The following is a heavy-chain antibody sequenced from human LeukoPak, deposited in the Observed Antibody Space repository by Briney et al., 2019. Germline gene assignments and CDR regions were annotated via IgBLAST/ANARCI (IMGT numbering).Heavy chain of an antibody. CDR2: IYTSGST. Sequence: PSQTLSLTCTVSGGSISSGSYYWSWIPQPAGKGLEWIGRIYTSGSTNYNPSLKSRVTISVDTSKNQFSLKLSSVTAADTAVYYCARATLGYYDSWFDPWGQGTLVTVSS. CDR1: GGSISSGSYY. D-gene: IGHD3-22*01. CDR3: ARATLGYYDSWFDP. V-gene: IGHV4-61*02. J-gene: IGHJ5*02.